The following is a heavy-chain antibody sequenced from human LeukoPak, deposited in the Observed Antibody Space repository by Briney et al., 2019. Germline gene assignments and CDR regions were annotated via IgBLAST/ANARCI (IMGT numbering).Heavy chain of an antibody. J-gene: IGHJ4*02. V-gene: IGHV3-21*01. CDR3: ASYYGDYGYYFDY. Sequence: GGSLRRSCAASGFTFSSYSMNWVREAPGKGLERVSSISSSSSYIYYADSVKGRFTISRDNAKNSLYLQMNSLRAEDTAVYYCASYYGDYGYYFDYWGQGTLVTVSS. CDR1: GFTFSSYS. CDR2: ISSSSSYI. D-gene: IGHD4-17*01.